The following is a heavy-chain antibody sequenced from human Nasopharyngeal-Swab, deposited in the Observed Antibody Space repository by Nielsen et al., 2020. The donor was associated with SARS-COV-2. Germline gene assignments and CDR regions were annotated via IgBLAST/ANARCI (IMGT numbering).Heavy chain of an antibody. V-gene: IGHV1-18*01. CDR3: ARDRRDVVVVVAAGGPDY. J-gene: IGHJ4*02. D-gene: IGHD2-15*01. Sequence: GSAKVSCKASGYTFTNYGITWARHAPALGLEWMGWISTYNSNTYYRQKLQGRVTMTTDTSTSTAYMELRSLRADDTAMYYCARDRRDVVVVVAAGGPDYWGQGTLVTVSS. CDR2: ISTYNSNT. CDR1: GYTFTNYG.